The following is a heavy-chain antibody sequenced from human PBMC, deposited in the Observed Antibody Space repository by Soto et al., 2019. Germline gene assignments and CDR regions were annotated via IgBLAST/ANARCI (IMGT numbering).Heavy chain of an antibody. CDR1: GGSISSSSYY. CDR2: IYYSGST. Sequence: SETLSLTCTVSGGSISSSSYYWGWIRQPPGKGLEWIGSIYYSGSTYYNPSLKSRVTISVDTSKNQFSLKLSSVTAADTAVYYCASGLIVVVKYGYWGQGTLVTGSS. D-gene: IGHD3-22*01. V-gene: IGHV4-39*01. J-gene: IGHJ4*02. CDR3: ASGLIVVVKYGY.